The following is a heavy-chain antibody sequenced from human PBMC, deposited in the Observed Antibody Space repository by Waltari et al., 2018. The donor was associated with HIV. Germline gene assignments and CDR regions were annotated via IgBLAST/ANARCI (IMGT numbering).Heavy chain of an antibody. J-gene: IGHJ4*02. V-gene: IGHV3-53*05. CDR2: IYRDETT. D-gene: IGHD3-3*01. Sequence: EVGGSLIQPGGSLRLSCFVSNFSVSSNYFTWVRQSPTRGLEWVATIYRDETTHYSSSVKGRFVISRDNSKNIVFLLMKYLLFDDSAKYFCARGEGVGNFWSGQYYFDHWGQGALVTVTS. CDR3: ARGEGVGNFWSGQYYFDH. CDR1: NFSVSSNY.